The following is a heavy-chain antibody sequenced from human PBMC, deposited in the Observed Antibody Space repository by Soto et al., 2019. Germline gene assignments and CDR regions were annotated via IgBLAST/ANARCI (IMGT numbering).Heavy chain of an antibody. CDR1: GYTFTSYG. J-gene: IGHJ3*02. CDR3: ARTLRGYCSGGSCYQDAFDI. CDR2: ISAYNGNT. D-gene: IGHD2-15*01. Sequence: QVQLVQSGAEVKKPGASVKVSCKASGYTFTSYGISWVRQAPGQGLEWMGWISAYNGNTNYAQKLQGRVTMTTDTSTSTAYMELRTLRSADTAVYYCARTLRGYCSGGSCYQDAFDIWGQGTMVTLSS. V-gene: IGHV1-18*01.